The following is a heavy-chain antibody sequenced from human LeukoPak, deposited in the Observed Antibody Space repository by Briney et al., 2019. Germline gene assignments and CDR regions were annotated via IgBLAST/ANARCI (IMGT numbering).Heavy chain of an antibody. D-gene: IGHD5-24*01. J-gene: IGHJ6*02. CDR3: ARDQMGPYYGMDV. CDR1: GGSITSCDW. Sequence: SETLSLTCAVSGGSITSCDWWAWVRQPPGRGLEWIGEIHHSGSTNYNPSSPSLKSRVTISVDKSKDQFSLELSSVTAADTAVYYCARDQMGPYYGMDVWGQGTTVTVSS. V-gene: IGHV4-4*02. CDR2: IHHSGST.